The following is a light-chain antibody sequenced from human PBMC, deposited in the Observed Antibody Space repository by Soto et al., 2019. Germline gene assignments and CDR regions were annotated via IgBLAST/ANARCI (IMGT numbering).Light chain of an antibody. CDR2: GAS. J-gene: IGKJ1*01. CDR3: QQYSNWPTT. Sequence: EIVLTQSPATLSLSPGERATLSCRASESVGSNVAWYQQKPGQAPRLVIYGASTRATGIPARFSGSGSGTEFTLTISSLQSEDFAVYYCQQYSNWPTTFGQGTKVDIK. CDR1: ESVGSN. V-gene: IGKV3-15*01.